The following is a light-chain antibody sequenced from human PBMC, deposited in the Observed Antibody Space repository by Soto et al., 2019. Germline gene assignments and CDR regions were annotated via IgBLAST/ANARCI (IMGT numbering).Light chain of an antibody. Sequence: DIVMTQSPLSLPVTPGEPASISCRSSQSLLHSNGYNYLDWYLQKPGQSPQLLIYLGSNRASGVPDRFSGSGLGTNFTLKISRVEADDVLVYYCMHALQTPTYTFGQGTKLDIK. V-gene: IGKV2-28*01. J-gene: IGKJ2*01. CDR2: LGS. CDR1: QSLLHSNGYNY. CDR3: MHALQTPTYT.